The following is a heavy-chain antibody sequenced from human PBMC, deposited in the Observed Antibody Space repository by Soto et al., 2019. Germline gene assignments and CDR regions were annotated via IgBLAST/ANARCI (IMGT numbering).Heavy chain of an antibody. CDR3: ARVLEWLPFGYYGMDV. J-gene: IGHJ6*02. CDR1: GFTFSSYW. D-gene: IGHD3-3*01. V-gene: IGHV3-7*01. Sequence: GGSLRLSCAASGFTFSSYWMSWVRQAPGKGLEWVANIKQDGSEKYYVDSVKGRFTISRDNAKNSLYLQMNSLRAEDTAVYYCARVLEWLPFGYYGMDVWGQGTTVTVSS. CDR2: IKQDGSEK.